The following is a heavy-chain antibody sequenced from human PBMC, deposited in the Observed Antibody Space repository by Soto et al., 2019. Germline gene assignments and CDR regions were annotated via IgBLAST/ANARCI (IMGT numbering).Heavy chain of an antibody. V-gene: IGHV3-7*01. Sequence: PGGSLRLSCASSGFTFSSYFMSWVREAPGKGLEWVANIKKDGSERYYVDSVKGRFTISRDYAKNSLYLQMNSLRTEDTAVYDCARVDEEYDSSGPNWFDPWGQGTLVTVSS. D-gene: IGHD3-22*01. J-gene: IGHJ5*02. CDR1: GFTFSSYF. CDR2: IKKDGSER. CDR3: ARVDEEYDSSGPNWFDP.